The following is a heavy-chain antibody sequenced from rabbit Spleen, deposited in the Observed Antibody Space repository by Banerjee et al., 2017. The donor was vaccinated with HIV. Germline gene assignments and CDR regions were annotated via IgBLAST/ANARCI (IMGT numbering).Heavy chain of an antibody. CDR1: GFDFTNYY. J-gene: IGHJ6*01. V-gene: IGHV1S7*01. D-gene: IGHD1-1*01. Sequence: QLKESGGGLVTPGGSLTLSCKVSGFDFTNYYISWVRQAPGKGLEWIGIIYPAKGSTDYASWVNGRFTISSDNAQSTVDLKMTSLTAADTATYFCARDTSSSFSSYGMDLWGQGTLVTVS. CDR2: IYPAKGST. CDR3: ARDTSSSFSSYGMDL.